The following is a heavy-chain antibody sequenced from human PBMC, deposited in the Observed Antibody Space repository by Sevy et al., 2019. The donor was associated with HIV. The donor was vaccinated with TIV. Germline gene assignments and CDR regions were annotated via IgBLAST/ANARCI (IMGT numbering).Heavy chain of an antibody. D-gene: IGHD4-4*01. CDR2: TSSYSSYI. CDR1: GFTFTSYS. CDR3: ARDPGDYRPCRFDH. J-gene: IGHJ4*02. Sequence: GGSLRLSCAASGFTFTSYSMNWVRQAPGKGLEWVSSTSSYSSYIYYADSVKGRFTISRDNAKNSLYLQMNSLRTEDTAVYYCARDPGDYRPCRFDHWGQGILVTVSS. V-gene: IGHV3-21*01.